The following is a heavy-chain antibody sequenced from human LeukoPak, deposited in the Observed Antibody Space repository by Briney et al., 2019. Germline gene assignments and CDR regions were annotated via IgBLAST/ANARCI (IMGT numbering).Heavy chain of an antibody. D-gene: IGHD4-23*01. V-gene: IGHV3-7*01. CDR2: IKQDGSEK. Sequence: PGGSLRLSCAASGFTFSSYWMSWVRQARGKGLEWVANIKQDGSEKYYGDSVKGRFTISRDNAKNSLYLQMNSLRAEDTAVYYCARTGPHSGGNSEAYWGQGTLVTVSP. CDR3: ARTGPHSGGNSEAY. CDR1: GFTFSSYW. J-gene: IGHJ4*02.